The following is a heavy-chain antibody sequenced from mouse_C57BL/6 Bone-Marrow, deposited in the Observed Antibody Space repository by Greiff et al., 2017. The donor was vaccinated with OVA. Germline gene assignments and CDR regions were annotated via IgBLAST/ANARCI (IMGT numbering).Heavy chain of an antibody. CDR1: GFTFSSYG. CDR2: ISSGGSYT. J-gene: IGHJ2*01. CDR3: ARQTYGSSYGY. Sequence: EVMLVESGGDLVKPGGSLKLSCAASGFTFSSYGMSWVRQTPDKRLEWVATISSGGSYTYYPDSVKGRFTISRDNAKNTLYLQMSSLKSEDTAMYYCARQTYGSSYGYWGQGTTLTVSS. V-gene: IGHV5-6*01. D-gene: IGHD1-1*01.